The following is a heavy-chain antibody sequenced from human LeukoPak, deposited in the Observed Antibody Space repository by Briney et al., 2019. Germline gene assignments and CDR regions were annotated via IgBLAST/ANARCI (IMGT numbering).Heavy chain of an antibody. V-gene: IGHV4-31*03. J-gene: IGHJ3*02. CDR2: VYYMGSN. Sequence: SETLSLSCTVSGGSITIGGYYSSWIRHHPGKCLEWIWYVYYMGSNYDPPSLKSGVTISVDTSNNQFSLKLSSAPAADTAVYCCARDYDGSGSYDIWGQGTMVTVSS. CDR1: GGSITIGGYY. D-gene: IGHD3-10*01. CDR3: ARDYDGSGSYDI.